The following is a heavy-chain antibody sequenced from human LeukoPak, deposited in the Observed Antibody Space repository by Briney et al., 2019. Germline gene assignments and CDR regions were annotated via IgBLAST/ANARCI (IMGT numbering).Heavy chain of an antibody. CDR1: GGSISSSRYY. V-gene: IGHV4-61*01. D-gene: IGHD3-10*01. Sequence: SETLSLTCTVSGGSISSSRYYGSWIRQPPGKGLEWIGYIYYSGSTNYKPSLKSRVTISVDTSKNQFSLKLSSVTAADTAVYYCARGGYYGSGNDFRFDPWGQGTLVTVSS. CDR3: ARGGYYGSGNDFRFDP. CDR2: IYYSGST. J-gene: IGHJ5*02.